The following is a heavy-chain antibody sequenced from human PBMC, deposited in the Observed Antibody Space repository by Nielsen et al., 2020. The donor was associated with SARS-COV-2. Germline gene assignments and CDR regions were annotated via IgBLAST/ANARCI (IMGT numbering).Heavy chain of an antibody. V-gene: IGHV3-7*03. J-gene: IGHJ6*03. CDR2: INQDAREK. CDR3: ARDRTAYPYYMDV. D-gene: IGHD1-1*01. Sequence: GESLKISCAASGFTFRVYWMTWVRQAPGKGLEWVANINQDAREKYYVDSVKGRFSISRDNAKRSLYLEMTSLTAEDTAVYFCARDRTAYPYYMDVWGKGTTVTVSS. CDR1: GFTFRVYW.